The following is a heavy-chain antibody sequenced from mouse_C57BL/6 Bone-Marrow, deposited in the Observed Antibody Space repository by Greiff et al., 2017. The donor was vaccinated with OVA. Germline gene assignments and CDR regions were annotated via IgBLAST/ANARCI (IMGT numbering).Heavy chain of an antibody. J-gene: IGHJ2*01. D-gene: IGHD1-1*02. Sequence: QLQQSGPELVKPGASVKISCKASGYTFTDYYMNWVKQSHGKSLEWIGDINPNNGGTSYNQKFKGKATLTVDKSSSTAYMELRSLTSEDSAVYYCARWWLPYWGQGTTLTVAS. V-gene: IGHV1-26*01. CDR3: ARWWLPY. CDR1: GYTFTDYY. CDR2: INPNNGGT.